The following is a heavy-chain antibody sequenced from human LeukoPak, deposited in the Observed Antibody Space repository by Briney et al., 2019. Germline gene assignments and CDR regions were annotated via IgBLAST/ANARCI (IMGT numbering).Heavy chain of an antibody. D-gene: IGHD3-16*02. J-gene: IGHJ4*02. CDR2: IYYSGST. CDR3: ARGATYYDYVWGSYRMYYFDY. CDR1: GGSISSYY. V-gene: IGHV4-59*12. Sequence: SETLSLTCTVSGGSISSYYWTWIRQPPGKGLEWIGNIYYSGSTNYNPSLKSRVTISVDTSKNQFSLKLSSVTAADTAVYYCARGATYYDYVWGSYRMYYFDYWGQGTLVTVSS.